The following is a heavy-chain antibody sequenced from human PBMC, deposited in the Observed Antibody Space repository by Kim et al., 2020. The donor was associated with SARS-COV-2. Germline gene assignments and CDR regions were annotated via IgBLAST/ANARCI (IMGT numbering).Heavy chain of an antibody. CDR1: GGSFSGYY. V-gene: IGHV4-34*01. D-gene: IGHD2-15*01. CDR2: INHSGST. Sequence: SETLSLTCAVYGGSFSGYYWSWIRQPPGKGLEWIGEINHSGSTNYNPSLKSRVTISVDTSKNHFSLRLSSVTAADTAVYYCARGLRVLYWWRDCSGGSCYPYNWFDPWGQGTLVTVSS. CDR3: ARGLRVLYWWRDCSGGSCYPYNWFDP. J-gene: IGHJ5*02.